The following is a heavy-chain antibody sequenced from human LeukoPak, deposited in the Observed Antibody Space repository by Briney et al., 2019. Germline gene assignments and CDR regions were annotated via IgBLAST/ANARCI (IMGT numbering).Heavy chain of an antibody. V-gene: IGHV4-34*01. D-gene: IGHD5-18*01. CDR3: ARGEDAAKPHI. CDR2: IHPSGST. Sequence: SETLSLTCAVYGGSFSGHYRSWIRQPPGKGLEWIGEIHPSGSTYYNPSLERRVTISVDTSQHQLSLKLSSVTAADTAVYYCARGEDAAKPHIWGQGSLVTVSS. J-gene: IGHJ1*01. CDR1: GGSFSGHY.